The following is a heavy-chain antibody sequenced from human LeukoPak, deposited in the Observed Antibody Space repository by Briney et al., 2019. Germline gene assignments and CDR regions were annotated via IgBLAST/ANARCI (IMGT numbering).Heavy chain of an antibody. CDR3: AKSSYYDSSGYYREYYFDY. CDR2: ISGSGGST. D-gene: IGHD3-22*01. CDR1: GFTFSSYA. V-gene: IGHV3-23*01. Sequence: PGGSLRLSCAASGFTFSSYAMSWVRQAPGKGLEWVSAISGSGGSTNYADSVKGRVTVSRDNSKSTLYLQMNSLRAEDTAVYYCAKSSYYDSSGYYREYYFDYWGQGTQVTVSS. J-gene: IGHJ4*02.